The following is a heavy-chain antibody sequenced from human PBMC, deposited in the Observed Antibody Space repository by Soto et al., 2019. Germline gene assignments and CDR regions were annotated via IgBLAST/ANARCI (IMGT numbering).Heavy chain of an antibody. D-gene: IGHD5-12*01. J-gene: IGHJ2*01. CDR2: IIPIFGTA. CDR3: ARGNHRWLQLWYFDL. Sequence: QVQLVQSGDEEKKPGSSVTVSCKASGGTFSSYTISWVRQAPGQGLEWMGGIIPIFGTANYAQKFQGRVTITADESTSTAYMELSSLRSEDTAVYYCARGNHRWLQLWYFDLWGRGTLVTVSS. CDR1: GGTFSSYT. V-gene: IGHV1-69*12.